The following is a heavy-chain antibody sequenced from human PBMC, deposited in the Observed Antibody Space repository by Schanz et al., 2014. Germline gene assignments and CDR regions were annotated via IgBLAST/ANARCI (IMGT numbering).Heavy chain of an antibody. V-gene: IGHV3-11*01. J-gene: IGHJ3*01. D-gene: IGHD2-2*01. Sequence: QGQLVESGGGLVKPGGSLRLSCAASGFTFSSYYMSWIRQAPGKGLEWVSSIISTGGTIYYVDSVRGRFTISRDNAKNSLYLQRNSLRVDDTAVYYCASSRTRYCSSTSCVPGAFDFWGQWTLVTVSS. CDR2: IISTGGTI. CDR1: GFTFSSYY. CDR3: ASSRTRYCSSTSCVPGAFDF.